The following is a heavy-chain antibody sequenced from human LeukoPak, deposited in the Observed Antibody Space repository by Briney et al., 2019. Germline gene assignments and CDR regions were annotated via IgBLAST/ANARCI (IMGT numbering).Heavy chain of an antibody. V-gene: IGHV1-2*02. D-gene: IGHD3-3*01. CDR1: GYIFTGYY. J-gene: IGHJ4*02. Sequence: ASVKVSCKASGYIFTGYYLHWVRQAPGQGLEWLGWIDPNSGDTDFAQIFQGRVTLTNDTSITTAYMELRSLRSDDTAVYYCAKNDGNYDDSWGQGSLVIVS. CDR2: IDPNSGDT. CDR3: AKNDGNYDDS.